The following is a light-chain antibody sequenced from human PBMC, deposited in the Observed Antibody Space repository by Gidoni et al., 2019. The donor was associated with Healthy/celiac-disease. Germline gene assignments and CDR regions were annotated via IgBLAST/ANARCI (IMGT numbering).Light chain of an antibody. Sequence: DVVMTQSPLSLPVTLGQPASISCRSSQSLVYSDGNTYLNWFQQRPGQSQRRLMYKVSNRDSGVPDRFSGSGSGTDFTLKISRVEAEDVGVYYCMQGTHWPPGLTFGGGTKVEIK. V-gene: IGKV2-30*01. CDR1: QSLVYSDGNTY. J-gene: IGKJ4*01. CDR2: KVS. CDR3: MQGTHWPPGLT.